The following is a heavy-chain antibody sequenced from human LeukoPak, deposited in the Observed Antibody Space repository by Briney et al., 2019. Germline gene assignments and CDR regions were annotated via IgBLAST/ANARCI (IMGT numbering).Heavy chain of an antibody. D-gene: IGHD2-2*01. J-gene: IGHJ4*02. V-gene: IGHV3-30-3*01. CDR3: AGAIVVVPAASLDY. Sequence: RSLRLSCAASGFTFSSYAMHWVRQAPGKGLEWVAVISYDGSNKYYADSVKGRFTISRDNSKNTLYLQMNSLRAEDTAVYYCAGAIVVVPAASLDYWGQGTLVTVSS. CDR2: ISYDGSNK. CDR1: GFTFSSYA.